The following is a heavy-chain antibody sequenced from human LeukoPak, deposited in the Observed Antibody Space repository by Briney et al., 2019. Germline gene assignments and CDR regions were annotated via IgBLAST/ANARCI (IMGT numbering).Heavy chain of an antibody. V-gene: IGHV3-23*01. Sequence: GGSLRLSCAASGFTFSSNAMSWVRQAPGKGPKWLSGISASGGTRYYADSVKGRFTISKDNSKNALYLQMDSLRAEDTAVYYCARVPHYYDTSGYSYFDYWGQGSRVTVSS. D-gene: IGHD3-22*01. CDR1: GFTFSSNA. J-gene: IGHJ4*02. CDR2: ISASGGTR. CDR3: ARVPHYYDTSGYSYFDY.